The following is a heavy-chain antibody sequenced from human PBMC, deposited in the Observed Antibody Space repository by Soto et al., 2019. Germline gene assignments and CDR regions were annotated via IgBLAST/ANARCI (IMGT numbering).Heavy chain of an antibody. CDR2: ISSSSSTI. J-gene: IGHJ2*01. CDR3: GREGCSGGSCYSNWYFDL. CDR1: GFTFSSYS. V-gene: IGHV3-48*01. D-gene: IGHD2-15*01. Sequence: EVQLVESGGGLVQPGGSLRLSCAASGFTFSSYSMNWVRQAPGKGLEWVSYISSSSSTIYYADSVKGRFTISRDKAKNTLYLQMNSRRAEATAVYYCGREGCSGGSCYSNWYFDLWGRGTLVTVPS.